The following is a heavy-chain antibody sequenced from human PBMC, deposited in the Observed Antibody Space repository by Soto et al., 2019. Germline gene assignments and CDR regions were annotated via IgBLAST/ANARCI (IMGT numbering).Heavy chain of an antibody. CDR1: GFTCISYW. V-gene: IGHV3-7*01. J-gene: IGHJ4*02. CDR3: VRAIGGSDSH. CDR2: IKQDGSLR. Sequence: GGSLRLSCAASGFTCISYWMTRVRQAPGKGLEWVANIKQDGSLRYYVDSVKGRFTISRDNAESSLYLQMNSLRDEDGAIYYCVRAIGGSDSHWGQGTLVTVSS. D-gene: IGHD5-12*01.